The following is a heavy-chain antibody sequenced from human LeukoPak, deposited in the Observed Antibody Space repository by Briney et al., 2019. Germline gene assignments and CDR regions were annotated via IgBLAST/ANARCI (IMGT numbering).Heavy chain of an antibody. D-gene: IGHD3-22*01. CDR1: EFTFSSYS. CDR2: ISGSGGST. V-gene: IGHV3-23*01. J-gene: IGHJ4*02. CDR3: AKDGESGYLYYFDY. Sequence: GGSLRLSCAASEFTFSSYSMSWVRQAPGKGLEWVSTISGSGGSTYYADSVKGRFTISRDNSKNTLYLQMNSLRAEDTAVYYCAKDGESGYLYYFDYWGQGTLVTVSS.